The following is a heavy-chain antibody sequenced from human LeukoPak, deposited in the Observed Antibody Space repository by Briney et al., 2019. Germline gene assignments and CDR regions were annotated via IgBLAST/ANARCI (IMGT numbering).Heavy chain of an antibody. CDR3: AKAGMTRFDY. V-gene: IGHV3-23*01. CDR1: GFTFSRFA. D-gene: IGHD1-20*01. CDR2: FSGSGGST. J-gene: IGHJ4*02. Sequence: PGGSLRLSCAASGFTFSRFAMSWVRQAPGKGLEWVSAFSGSGGSTYYADSVKGRFTISRDNSKNTLYLQMNSLRVEDTAVYYCAKAGMTRFDYWGQGIMVTVSS.